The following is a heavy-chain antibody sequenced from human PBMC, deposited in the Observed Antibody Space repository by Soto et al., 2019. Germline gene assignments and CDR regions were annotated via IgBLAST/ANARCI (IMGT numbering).Heavy chain of an antibody. Sequence: EVQLVESGGGLVKPGGSLRLSCAVSGFTFRSYSMNWVRQAPGKGLEWVSSISRSSSYMYYADSVKGRFTVSRDNAKNSLHLQMNSMRAEDTAVYYCAREVNGYCSGDSCYPGAYYFDYWGQGTLVTVSS. V-gene: IGHV3-21*01. J-gene: IGHJ4*02. CDR3: AREVNGYCSGDSCYPGAYYFDY. D-gene: IGHD2-15*01. CDR1: GFTFRSYS. CDR2: ISRSSSYM.